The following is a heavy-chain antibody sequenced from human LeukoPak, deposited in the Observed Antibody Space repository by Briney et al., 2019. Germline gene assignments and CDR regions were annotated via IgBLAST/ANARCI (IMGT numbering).Heavy chain of an antibody. Sequence: ASVKVSCKASGYTFTIYGITWVRQAPGQGLEWMGWINPYSGDTSFAQKFRGRVTMTTDPSTTTGYMEVRSLRSEDTAVYYCATGIVGVISWAFDIWGQGTMVTVSS. V-gene: IGHV1-18*01. D-gene: IGHD3-22*01. CDR3: ATGIVGVISWAFDI. CDR1: GYTFTIYG. J-gene: IGHJ3*02. CDR2: INPYSGDT.